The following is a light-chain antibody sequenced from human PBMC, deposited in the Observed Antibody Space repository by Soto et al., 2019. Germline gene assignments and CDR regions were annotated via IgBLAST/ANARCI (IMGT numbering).Light chain of an antibody. CDR2: DVN. CDR3: TSRTTSTTLI. J-gene: IGLJ2*01. Sequence: QSVLSQPASVPGSPGQSITISCTGTSSDIGAYNFVSWYQQHPGKAPKLMLYDVNMRPSGVSNRFSGSKSGNTASLTISGLQAEDEADYYCTSRTTSTTLIFGGGTKVTVL. CDR1: SSDIGAYNF. V-gene: IGLV2-14*03.